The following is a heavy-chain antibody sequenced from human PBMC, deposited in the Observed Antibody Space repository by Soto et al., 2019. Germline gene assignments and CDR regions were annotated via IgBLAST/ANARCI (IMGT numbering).Heavy chain of an antibody. D-gene: IGHD6-6*01. CDR3: ARHYSSSSFIDV. V-gene: IGHV5-10-1*01. J-gene: IGHJ6*02. CDR2: IDPRDSRA. CDR1: GYSFTNYW. Sequence: GESLKITCKSSGYSFTNYWISWVRQMPGKRLEWMGEIDPRDSRANYSPSFQGHVTMSTDRSNSTAYLPWSSLKASDTAMYYCARHYSSSSFIDVWGQGTPVTVSS.